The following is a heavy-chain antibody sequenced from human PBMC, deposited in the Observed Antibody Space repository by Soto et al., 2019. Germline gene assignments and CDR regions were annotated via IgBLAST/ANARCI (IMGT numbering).Heavy chain of an antibody. D-gene: IGHD1-26*01. CDR3: ARWSFLDY. J-gene: IGHJ4*02. CDR2: ISGSEGKT. CDR1: GFSFTSYA. V-gene: IGHV3-23*01. Sequence: EVQLLESGGGLVRPGGSLRLCCAASGFSFTSYALSWVREAPGKGLEWVSTISGSEGKTYYADSVKGRFSISRDTSKTTLYLQMNSLRVEDTAVYYCARWSFLDYWGQRTRFTVS.